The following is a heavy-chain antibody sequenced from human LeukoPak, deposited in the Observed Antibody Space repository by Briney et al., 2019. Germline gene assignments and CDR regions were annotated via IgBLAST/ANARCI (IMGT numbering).Heavy chain of an antibody. V-gene: IGHV4-59*08. CDR1: GASTSSRY. J-gene: IGHJ4*02. Sequence: SETLSLTCSAPGASTSSRYWSWIRQSPGRTLEWIGHIYNGRSTKYNPSLTSRVTISVDTSKNQFPLSLTSVTAADTAIYYCAQTTGWPGFDFWGPGALVTVSS. CDR3: AQTTGWPGFDF. CDR2: IYNGRST. D-gene: IGHD6-19*01.